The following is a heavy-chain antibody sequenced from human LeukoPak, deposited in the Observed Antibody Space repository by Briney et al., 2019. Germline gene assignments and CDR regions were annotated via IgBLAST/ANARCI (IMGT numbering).Heavy chain of an antibody. V-gene: IGHV3-66*01. J-gene: IGHJ3*02. D-gene: IGHD1-26*01. CDR2: IYSGGST. CDR1: GFTVSSNY. Sequence: PGGSLRLSCAASGFTVSSNYMSWVSQDRGKGLEWVSVIYSGGSTYKADSVKGRFTISRENSKKTLYLQMNSLRDEDTAVYYCARIVAGGAFDIWGQGTMVTVSS. CDR3: ARIVAGGAFDI.